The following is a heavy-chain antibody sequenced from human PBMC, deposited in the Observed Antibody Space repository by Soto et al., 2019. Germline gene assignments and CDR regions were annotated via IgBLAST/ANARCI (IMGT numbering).Heavy chain of an antibody. D-gene: IGHD3-22*01. J-gene: IGHJ3*02. CDR3: AQRITSPYYYEGSDYPHVFDN. CDR1: GFSLSTTGVA. V-gene: IGHV2-5*02. Sequence: QITLKESGPPLVKPAQTLTLTCTFSGFSLSTTGVAVGWIRQPPGKALEWLALIYWDDDKRYSPFLKSRLTHTQDNSENQVVLRITNMDPVDTAPYYCAQRITSPYYYEGSDYPHVFDNWGQGTMVTVSS. CDR2: IYWDDDK.